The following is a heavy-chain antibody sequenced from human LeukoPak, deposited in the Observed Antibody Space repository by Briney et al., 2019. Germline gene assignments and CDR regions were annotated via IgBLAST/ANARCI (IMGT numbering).Heavy chain of an antibody. CDR3: ARGGSGSYPYNWLDP. V-gene: IGHV4-59*08. Sequence: SETLFLTCTVSSGSISGHYWSWVRQPPGKGLEWIAYIYYSGVTKYNPSLKSRVTISVDTSKNQFSLKLSSVTAADTAVYYCARGGSGSYPYNWLDPWGQGTLVTVFS. CDR1: SGSISGHY. J-gene: IGHJ5*02. CDR2: IYYSGVT. D-gene: IGHD1-26*01.